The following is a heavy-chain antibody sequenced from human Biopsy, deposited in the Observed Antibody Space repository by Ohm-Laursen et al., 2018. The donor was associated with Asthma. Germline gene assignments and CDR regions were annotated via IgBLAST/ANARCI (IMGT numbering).Heavy chain of an antibody. Sequence: ASSVNASRKASGYTFIHFAIHSVRQAPGHRLEWMGWINAGDGNTKYSQKFQGRVTITRDTSASTAYMDLRSLRSEDTAMYYCARTYYDFLTGQVNDAFALWGQGTMVTVSS. J-gene: IGHJ3*01. CDR1: GYTFIHFA. CDR3: ARTYYDFLTGQVNDAFAL. CDR2: INAGDGNT. V-gene: IGHV1-3*01. D-gene: IGHD3-9*01.